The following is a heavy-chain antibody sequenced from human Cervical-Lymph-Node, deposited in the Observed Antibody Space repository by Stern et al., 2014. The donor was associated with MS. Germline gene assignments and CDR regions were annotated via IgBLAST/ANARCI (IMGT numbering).Heavy chain of an antibody. D-gene: IGHD4/OR15-4a*01. J-gene: IGHJ3*02. CDR3: TRVGAGAFDI. V-gene: IGHV3-49*04. CDR2: IRSKAYGGTT. CDR1: GFTFGDYA. Sequence: EVQLVQSGGGLVQPGRSLRLSCTASGFTFGDYAMSWVRQAPGKGLEWVGFIRSKAYGGTTEYAASVKGRFTISRDDSKSIAYLQMNSLKTEDTAVYYCTRVGAGAFDIWGQGTMVTVSS.